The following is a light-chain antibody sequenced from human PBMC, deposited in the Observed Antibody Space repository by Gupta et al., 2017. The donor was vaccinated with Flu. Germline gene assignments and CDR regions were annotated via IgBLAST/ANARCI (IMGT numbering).Light chain of an antibody. J-gene: IGKJ3*01. V-gene: IGKV1-27*01. CDR2: AAS. CDR1: QGISNY. CDR3: QKSSRFFT. Sequence: DIQMTQSPSSLSASVGDRVTITCRASQGISNYLAWYQQKPGKVPKLLIYAASTLQSGVPSRFSGSGSGTDFTLTISSLQPEDVATYYCQKSSRFFTLGPGTKVDIK.